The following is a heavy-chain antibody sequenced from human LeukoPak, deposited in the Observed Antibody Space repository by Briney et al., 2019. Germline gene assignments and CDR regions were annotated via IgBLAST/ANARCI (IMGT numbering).Heavy chain of an antibody. Sequence: GGSLRLSCAASGFTFRSYWMSWVRQAPGKGLEWVANIQQDGSKKYYVDSVKGRFTISRDNAKNSLYLQMNSLRAEDTAVYYCASFIRQQLVHTDFDYWGQGTLVTVSS. J-gene: IGHJ4*02. V-gene: IGHV3-7*02. CDR1: GFTFRSYW. CDR2: IQQDGSKK. D-gene: IGHD6-13*01. CDR3: ASFIRQQLVHTDFDY.